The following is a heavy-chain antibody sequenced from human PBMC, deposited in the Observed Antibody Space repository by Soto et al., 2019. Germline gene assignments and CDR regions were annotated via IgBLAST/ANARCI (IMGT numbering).Heavy chain of an antibody. V-gene: IGHV1-18*01. J-gene: IGHJ4*02. Sequence: QVQLVQSGFEVRKPGASVKVSCKPSGYTFTTYGISWLRQAPGQGLEWMGWISTRNGNTQFAQKFQGRVTMTTDTSTSRAYMELRSLTSDDTAVYYCARDWSADVLPDCWGQGSLVTVSS. CDR3: ARDWSADVLPDC. CDR1: GYTFTTYG. D-gene: IGHD3-10*02. CDR2: ISTRNGNT.